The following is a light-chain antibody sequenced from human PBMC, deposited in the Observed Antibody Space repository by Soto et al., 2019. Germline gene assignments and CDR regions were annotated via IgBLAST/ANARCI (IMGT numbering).Light chain of an antibody. V-gene: IGKV4-1*01. CDR2: GAS. CDR3: QQYFITRYT. CDR1: QSVLFRSNNMNY. Sequence: DIVLTQSPYSLAVSLGERASINCKSSQSVLFRSNNMNYLAWYQHKVGQPTRLVVYGASSRGSGVTDRFSGSGSGTDFTLTINRLHAEDVAVYFCQQYFITRYTVG. J-gene: IGKJ1*01.